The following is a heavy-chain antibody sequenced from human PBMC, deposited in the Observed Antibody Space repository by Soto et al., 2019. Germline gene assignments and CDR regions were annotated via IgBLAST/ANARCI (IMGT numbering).Heavy chain of an antibody. CDR3: AAPYQLSSPSEYYYGMDV. CDR1: GFTFTSSA. Sequence: ASVKVSCKASGFTFTSSAVQWVRQARGQRLEWIGWIVVGSGNTNYAQKFQERVTITRDMSTSTAYTELSSLRSEDTAVYYCAAPYQLSSPSEYYYGMDVWGQGTTVTVSS. CDR2: IVVGSGNT. V-gene: IGHV1-58*01. J-gene: IGHJ6*02. D-gene: IGHD2-2*01.